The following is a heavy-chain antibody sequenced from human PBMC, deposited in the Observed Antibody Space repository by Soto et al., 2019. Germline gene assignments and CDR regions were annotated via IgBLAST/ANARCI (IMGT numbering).Heavy chain of an antibody. Sequence: QLQLQESGPGLVKPSETLSLTCTVSGGSISSSSYYWGWIRQPPGKGLEWIGSIYYSGSTYYNPSLKSRVTISVDTSKNQFSLKLSSMTAADTAVYYCARQIRFLEWLLSPTFDYWGQGTLVTVSS. J-gene: IGHJ4*02. V-gene: IGHV4-39*01. CDR3: ARQIRFLEWLLSPTFDY. D-gene: IGHD3-3*01. CDR2: IYYSGST. CDR1: GGSISSSSYY.